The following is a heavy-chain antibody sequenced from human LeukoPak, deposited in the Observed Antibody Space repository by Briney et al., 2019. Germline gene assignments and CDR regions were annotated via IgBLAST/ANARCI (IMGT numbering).Heavy chain of an antibody. CDR1: GGSISSGGYY. Sequence: SETLSLTCTVSGGSISSGGYYWSWIRQPAGKGLEWIGRIYTSGSTNYNPSLKRRVTISVDTSKNQFSLKLSSVTAADTAVYYCVRDGRVLEWLLNWGQGTLVTVSS. V-gene: IGHV4-61*02. J-gene: IGHJ4*02. D-gene: IGHD3-3*01. CDR2: IYTSGST. CDR3: VRDGRVLEWLLN.